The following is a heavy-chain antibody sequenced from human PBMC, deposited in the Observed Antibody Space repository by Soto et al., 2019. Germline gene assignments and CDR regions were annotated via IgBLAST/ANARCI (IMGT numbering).Heavy chain of an antibody. V-gene: IGHV4-39*01. CDR3: ARHREQQLVSIDY. D-gene: IGHD6-13*01. CDR2: IYYSGST. Sequence: SETLSLTCTVSGGPISSSSYYWGWIRQPPGKGLEWIGSIYYSGSTYYNPSLKSRVTISVDTSKNQFSLKLSSVTAADTAVYYCARHREQQLVSIDYWGQGTLVTVSS. CDR1: GGPISSSSYY. J-gene: IGHJ4*02.